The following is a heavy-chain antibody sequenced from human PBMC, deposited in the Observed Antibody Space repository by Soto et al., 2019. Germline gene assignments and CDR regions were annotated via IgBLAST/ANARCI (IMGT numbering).Heavy chain of an antibody. D-gene: IGHD3-10*01. J-gene: IGHJ6*02. V-gene: IGHV3-20*04. Sequence: EVQLVESGGGVVRPGGSLRLSCAASGFTFDDYGMSWVRQAPGKGLEWVSGINWNGGSTGYADSVKGRFTISRDNAKNSLYLQMNSLRAEDTALYYCARAGRFGELLYPDYYYYYGMDVWGQGTTVTVSS. CDR1: GFTFDDYG. CDR3: ARAGRFGELLYPDYYYYYGMDV. CDR2: INWNGGST.